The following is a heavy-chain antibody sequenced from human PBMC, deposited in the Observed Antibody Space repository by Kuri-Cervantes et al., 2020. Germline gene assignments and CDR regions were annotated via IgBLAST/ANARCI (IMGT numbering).Heavy chain of an antibody. CDR3: ARGGGGVDY. V-gene: IGHV4-61*01. CDR2: IYYSGST. CDR1: GGSVSSGSYY. J-gene: IGHJ4*02. D-gene: IGHD3-16*01. Sequence: SETLSLTCTVSGGSVSSGSYYWSWIRQPPGKGLEWIGYIYYSGSTNYNPSLKSRVTISVDTSKNKFSLKLSSVTAADTAVYYCARGGGGVDYWGQGTLVTVSS.